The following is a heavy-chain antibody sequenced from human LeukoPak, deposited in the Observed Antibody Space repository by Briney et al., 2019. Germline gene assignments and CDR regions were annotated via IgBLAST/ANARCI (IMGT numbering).Heavy chain of an antibody. CDR2: ISGSSRHK. D-gene: IGHD6-13*01. CDR3: ARTANFAAGYYIDY. J-gene: IGHJ4*02. Sequence: LSLTCTVSGGSISSYTMNWVRQAPGKGLEWVSSISGSSRHKYYADSVKGRFTISRDNAKNSLYLQMNSLRAEDTAVYYCARTANFAAGYYIDYWGQGTLVTVSS. CDR1: GGSISSYT. V-gene: IGHV3-21*01.